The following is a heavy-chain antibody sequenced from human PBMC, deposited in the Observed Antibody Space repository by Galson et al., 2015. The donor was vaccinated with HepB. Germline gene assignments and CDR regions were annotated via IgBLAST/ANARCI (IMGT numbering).Heavy chain of an antibody. CDR2: IIPIFGIA. J-gene: IGHJ3*02. D-gene: IGHD2-15*01. CDR3: ARYCSGGSCYPTPDAFDI. CDR1: GGTFSSYA. Sequence: SVKVSCKASGGTFSSYAISWVRQAPGQGLECMGGIIPIFGIANYAQKFQGRVTITADESASTAYMELSSLRSEDTAVYYCARYCSGGSCYPTPDAFDIWGQGTMVTVSS. V-gene: IGHV1-69*13.